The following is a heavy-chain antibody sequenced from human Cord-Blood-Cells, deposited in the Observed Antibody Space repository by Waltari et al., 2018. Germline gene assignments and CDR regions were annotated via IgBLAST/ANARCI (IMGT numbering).Heavy chain of an antibody. J-gene: IGHJ4*02. CDR3: ARAKGGYFDY. CDR2: MNHSGST. CDR1: GGSFSGYY. Sequence: QVQLQQWGAGLLKPSETLSLTCAVYGGSFSGYYWSWIRQPPGKGLEWIGEMNHSGSTNYNPSLKSRVTISVDTSKNQFSLKLSSVTAADTAVYYCARAKGGYFDYWGQGTLVTVSS. D-gene: IGHD3-16*01. V-gene: IGHV4-34*01.